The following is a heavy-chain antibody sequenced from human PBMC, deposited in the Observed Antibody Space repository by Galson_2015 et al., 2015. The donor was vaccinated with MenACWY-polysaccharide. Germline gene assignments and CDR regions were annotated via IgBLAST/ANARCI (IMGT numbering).Heavy chain of an antibody. V-gene: IGHV3-7*01. J-gene: IGHJ6*02. CDR3: ARGHYGMDV. CDR1: GFTFKNYW. CDR2: IKKDGSEK. Sequence: SLRLSCAVSGFTFKNYWMSWVRQAPGKGLEWVANIKKDGSEKYCVDSVKGRFTISRDNARNSLYLQMNGLRGEDTAVYYCARGHYGMDVWGQATTVSVS.